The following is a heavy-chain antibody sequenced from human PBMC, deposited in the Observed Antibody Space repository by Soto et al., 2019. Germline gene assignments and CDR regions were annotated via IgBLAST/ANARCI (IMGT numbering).Heavy chain of an antibody. Sequence: ASVKVSCKVSGYTLTELSMHWVRQAPGKGLEWMGGFDPEDGETIYAQKFQGRVTMTEDTSTDTAYMELSSLRSEDTAVYYCATSPKYYDFWSGLSHPRLDYYYGMDVWGQGTTVTVSS. J-gene: IGHJ6*02. CDR1: GYTLTELS. CDR3: ATSPKYYDFWSGLSHPRLDYYYGMDV. D-gene: IGHD3-3*01. CDR2: FDPEDGET. V-gene: IGHV1-24*01.